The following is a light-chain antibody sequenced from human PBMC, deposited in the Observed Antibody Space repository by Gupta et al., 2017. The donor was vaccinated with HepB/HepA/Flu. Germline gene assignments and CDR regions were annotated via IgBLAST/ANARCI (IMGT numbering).Light chain of an antibody. CDR3: QQSHSDPPT. CDR2: AAS. J-gene: IGKJ1*01. CDR1: QDIGTF. Sequence: DIQMTQSPSSLSASVGDRITITCRASQDIGTFLNWYRHRPGAAPKLLVFAASHLQTGVPSRFSGSGSGTDFTLTISSLRPDDFATFFCQQSHSDPPTFGQGTTV. V-gene: IGKV1-39*01.